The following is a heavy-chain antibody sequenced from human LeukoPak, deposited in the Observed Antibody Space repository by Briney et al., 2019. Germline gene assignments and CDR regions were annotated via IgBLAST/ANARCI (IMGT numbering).Heavy chain of an antibody. V-gene: IGHV4-34*01. J-gene: IGHJ4*02. CDR3: ARGPPQTYSHGNGYYYFDY. D-gene: IGHD3-22*01. Sequence: PSETLSLTCAVYGGSFSGYFWTWIRQPPGKGLEWIGEITHSGSTNYNPSLKSRVIISTDTSNNQFSLKLSSVTAADTAVYYCARGPPQTYSHGNGYYYFDYWGQGTLVTVSS. CDR2: ITHSGST. CDR1: GGSFSGYF.